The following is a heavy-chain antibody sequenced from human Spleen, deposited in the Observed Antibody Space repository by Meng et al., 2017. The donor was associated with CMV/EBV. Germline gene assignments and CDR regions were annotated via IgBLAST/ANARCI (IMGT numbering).Heavy chain of an antibody. Sequence: TGYYMHWVRQAPGQGLEWMGWINPNTGDTNYAQKFQGRVTMTRDTSISTAYMELSSLKSDDTALYYCATNRQYCSSTICYDFGLEIDYWGQGTLVTVSS. V-gene: IGHV1-2*02. D-gene: IGHD2-2*01. CDR3: ATNRQYCSSTICYDFGLEIDY. CDR1: TGYY. J-gene: IGHJ4*02. CDR2: INPNTGDT.